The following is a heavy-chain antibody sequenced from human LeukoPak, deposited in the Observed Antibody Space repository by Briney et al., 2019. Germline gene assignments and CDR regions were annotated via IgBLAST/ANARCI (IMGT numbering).Heavy chain of an antibody. J-gene: IGHJ6*02. V-gene: IGHV1-8*01. CDR3: ARETYYDFWSGYYDYGMDV. D-gene: IGHD3-3*01. Sequence: ASVKVSCKASGYTFTSYDINWVRQATGQGLEWMGWMNPNSGNTDYAQKFQGRVTMTRNTSISTAYMELSSLRSEDTAVYYCARETYYDFWSGYYDYGMDVWGQGTTVTVSS. CDR1: GYTFTSYD. CDR2: MNPNSGNT.